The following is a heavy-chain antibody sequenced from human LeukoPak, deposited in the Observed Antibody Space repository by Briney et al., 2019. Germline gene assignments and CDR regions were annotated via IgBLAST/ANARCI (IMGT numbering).Heavy chain of an antibody. CDR2: MIRSTSTI. D-gene: IGHD5-12*01. CDR1: GFTFSIYN. J-gene: IGHJ4*02. V-gene: IGHV3-48*02. CDR3: ARDVTGYPY. Sequence: GGSLRLPCASSGFTFSIYNLVWVPQGPRKGLEWVAYMIRSTSTIYYADSVKRGFTISRDNANNLLYLQMNSLRDEDTAVYYCARDVTGYPYWGQGTLVTVSS.